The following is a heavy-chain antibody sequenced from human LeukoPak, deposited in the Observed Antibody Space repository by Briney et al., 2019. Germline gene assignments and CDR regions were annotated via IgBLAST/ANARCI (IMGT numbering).Heavy chain of an antibody. CDR1: GFTFSSYE. J-gene: IGHJ4*02. CDR3: ARDSQAYCSGGSCSMFDY. V-gene: IGHV3-48*03. Sequence: GGSLRLSCAASGFTFSSYEMNWVRQAPGKGLEWVSYISSSGSTIYYADSVKGRFTISRDNARNSLYLQMNSLRAEDTAVYYCARDSQAYCSGGSCSMFDYWGQGTLVTVSS. D-gene: IGHD2-15*01. CDR2: ISSSGSTI.